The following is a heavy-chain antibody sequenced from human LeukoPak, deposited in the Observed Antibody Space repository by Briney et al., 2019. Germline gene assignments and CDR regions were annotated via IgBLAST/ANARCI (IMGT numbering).Heavy chain of an antibody. CDR1: GFTFSNYW. D-gene: IGHD4-23*01. CDR2: VNDGGSSS. V-gene: IGHV3-74*01. CDR3: ARVRVGGNRAFDI. J-gene: IGHJ3*02. Sequence: GGSLRLSCAASGFTFSNYWMHWVRQAPGKGLVWVSRVNDGGSSSNYADFVKGRFTVSRDNAKNTLYLQMNNLGAEDTAVYYCARVRVGGNRAFDIWGQGAMVTVSS.